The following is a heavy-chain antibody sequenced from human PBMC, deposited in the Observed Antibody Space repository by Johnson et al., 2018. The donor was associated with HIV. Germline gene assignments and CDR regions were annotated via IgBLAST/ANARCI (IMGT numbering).Heavy chain of an antibody. CDR3: ARALYFYDSTSPLESEAFDI. Sequence: VQLVESGGGLVMPGGSLRLSCDTYSFAFADYAMHWVRLATGQGMVWVSLINGDGVSPYAAASVKGRFTISRDNSKNSLYLQMNSLRAEDTPLYYCARALYFYDSTSPLESEAFDIWGQGTMVTVSS. CDR1: SFAFADYA. D-gene: IGHD3-22*01. CDR2: INGDGVSP. V-gene: IGHV3-43D*04. J-gene: IGHJ3*02.